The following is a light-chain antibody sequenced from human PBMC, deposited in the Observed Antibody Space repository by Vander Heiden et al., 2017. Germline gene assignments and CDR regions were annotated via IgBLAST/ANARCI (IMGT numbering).Light chain of an antibody. J-gene: IGLJ3*02. CDR2: EVN. CDR3: CSYAGSSTWV. CDR1: SSDVGSYHL. Sequence: QSSLTQPASVSGSPGQSITISCTGTSSDVGSYHLVSWYQQHPGKVPKPMIFEVNKRPSGVSNHFSGSKSGNTASLTISGLQAEDEADYYCCSYAGSSTWVFGEGTKMTVL. V-gene: IGLV2-23*02.